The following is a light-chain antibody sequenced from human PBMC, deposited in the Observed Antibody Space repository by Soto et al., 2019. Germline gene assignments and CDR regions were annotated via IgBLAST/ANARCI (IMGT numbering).Light chain of an antibody. CDR3: QQYNTYSPYT. V-gene: IGKV1-5*03. CDR1: QSITTW. Sequence: DIQMTQSPSTLSASVGDRVTITCRASQSITTWLAWYQQKPGKAPKVLIYQASGLQSGVPSRFRGSGTGTEFTLTINSLQPVDFATYYCQQYNTYSPYTFGQGTRLDIK. J-gene: IGKJ2*01. CDR2: QAS.